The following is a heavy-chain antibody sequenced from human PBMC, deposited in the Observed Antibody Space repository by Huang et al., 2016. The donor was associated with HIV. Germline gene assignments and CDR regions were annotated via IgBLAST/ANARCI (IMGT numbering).Heavy chain of an antibody. V-gene: IGHV1-24*01. CDR3: ATSTPDVGAGVLRSAFDI. CDR2: FDPEEGET. Sequence: QVQLVESGAELKKPGASVRVSCKVSGYTVSELSLHWVRQAPEKGLEWMGGFDPEEGETIYAKRLQVRVTRTEDTTTDTAYMALSSLRPEDTAVYYCATSTPDVGAGVLRSAFDIWGQGTMVTVSS. CDR1: GYTVSELS. D-gene: IGHD2-15*01. J-gene: IGHJ3*02.